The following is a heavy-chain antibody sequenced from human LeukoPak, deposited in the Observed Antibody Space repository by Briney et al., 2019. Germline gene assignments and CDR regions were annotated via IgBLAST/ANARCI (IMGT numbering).Heavy chain of an antibody. CDR1: GFTFSTYG. D-gene: IGHD5-18*01. J-gene: IGHJ5*02. CDR2: IWYDGSNK. CDR3: ARGETTARFDP. Sequence: PGGSLRLSCAASGFTFSTYGIHWVRQAPGKGLEWVASIWYDGSNKYYADSVKGRFTISRDNSKNTLYLQMNSLRAEDTAVYYCARGETTARFDPWGQGTLVTVSS. V-gene: IGHV3-33*01.